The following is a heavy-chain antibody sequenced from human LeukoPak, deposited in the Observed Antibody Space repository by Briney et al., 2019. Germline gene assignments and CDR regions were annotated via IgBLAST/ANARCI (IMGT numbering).Heavy chain of an antibody. Sequence: GGSLRVSCVSPVFTFSSCAMHWVRQAPGTGLEWGAVILYEGSNKEYADSVKGRFTISRVNSQKTLYLQMNSLRAEDAAVYYCAKGAARMVEMGTMISFEYWGQGTLVTVSS. CDR3: AKGAARMVEMGTMISFEY. CDR1: VFTFSSCA. D-gene: IGHD5-24*01. CDR2: ILYEGSNK. V-gene: IGHV3-30*04. J-gene: IGHJ4*02.